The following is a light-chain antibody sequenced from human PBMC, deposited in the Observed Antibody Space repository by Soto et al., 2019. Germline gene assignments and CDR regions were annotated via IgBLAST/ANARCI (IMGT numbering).Light chain of an antibody. J-gene: IGKJ1*01. V-gene: IGKV1-6*01. CDR1: QGISNE. CDR2: GAS. CDR3: LQDYTYPWT. Sequence: IQMTQSPSSPSASVGDRVPITFRASQGISNELGWYQQRPGKAPKVLIYGASNLQSGVPSRFSGSASGTDFTLTISSLQPEDFATYYCLQDYTYPWTFGQGTRWIS.